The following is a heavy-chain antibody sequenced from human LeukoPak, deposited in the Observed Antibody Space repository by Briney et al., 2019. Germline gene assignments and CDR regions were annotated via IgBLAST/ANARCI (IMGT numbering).Heavy chain of an antibody. J-gene: IGHJ4*02. CDR3: AKDPCSGVAPTKLDY. V-gene: IGHV3-23*01. D-gene: IGHD5-24*01. Sequence: GGSLRLSCAASGFTFSIYAMAWVRQAPGKGLEWVSSISGSGTSTYYADSVKGRFTISRDNSKNTLYLQMISLRAEDTAIYYCAKDPCSGVAPTKLDYWGQGTLVTVSS. CDR2: ISGSGTST. CDR1: GFTFSIYA.